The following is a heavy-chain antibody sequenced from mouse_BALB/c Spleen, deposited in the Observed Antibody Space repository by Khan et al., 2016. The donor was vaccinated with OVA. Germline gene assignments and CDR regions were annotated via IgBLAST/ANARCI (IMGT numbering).Heavy chain of an antibody. CDR1: GYSITSGYY. CDR3: ARGGSSGPAWFAY. Sequence: EVQLQESGPGLVKPSQSLSLTCSVTGYSITSGYYWNWIRQFPGNKLEWMGYIRYDGSNNYNPSLKNRISITRDTSKNQFFLKLNSVTTEDTATXDCARGGSSGPAWFAYWGQGTLVTVSA. J-gene: IGHJ3*01. V-gene: IGHV3-6*02. CDR2: IRYDGSN. D-gene: IGHD3-1*01.